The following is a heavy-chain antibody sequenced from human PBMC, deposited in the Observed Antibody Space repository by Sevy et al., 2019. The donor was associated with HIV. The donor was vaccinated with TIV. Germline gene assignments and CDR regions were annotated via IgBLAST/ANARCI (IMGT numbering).Heavy chain of an antibody. D-gene: IGHD3-10*01. Sequence: GGSLRLSCAASGLIFSNYAMNWVRQAPGKGLEWVSTISGSGDNTYYAESVKGRFTIFRDNSKNTVYLQMNGLRAEDTAVYYCAKDFYGSGSYYTTDCWGQGTLVTVSS. CDR2: ISGSGDNT. J-gene: IGHJ4*02. CDR3: AKDFYGSGSYYTTDC. CDR1: GLIFSNYA. V-gene: IGHV3-23*01.